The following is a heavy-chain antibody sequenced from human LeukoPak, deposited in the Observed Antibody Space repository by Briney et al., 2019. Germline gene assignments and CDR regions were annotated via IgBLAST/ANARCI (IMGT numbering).Heavy chain of an antibody. Sequence: PGGSLRLSCAASGFTFSSYGMPWVRQAPGKGLEWVAVIWYDGSNKYYADSVKGRFTISRDNSKNTLYLQMNSLRAEDTAVYYCARGLIMARDDAFDIWGQGTMVTVSS. CDR2: IWYDGSNK. CDR1: GFTFSSYG. J-gene: IGHJ3*02. D-gene: IGHD3-16*01. CDR3: ARGLIMARDDAFDI. V-gene: IGHV3-33*01.